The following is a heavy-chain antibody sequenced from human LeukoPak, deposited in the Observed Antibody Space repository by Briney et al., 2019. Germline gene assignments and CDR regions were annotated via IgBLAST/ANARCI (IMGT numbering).Heavy chain of an antibody. CDR1: GFTFSNYW. D-gene: IGHD6-13*01. CDR2: INTDGSST. CDR3: AKEAATDAFDI. V-gene: IGHV3-74*01. Sequence: PGGSLRLSCAASGFTFSNYWMYWVRQVPGKGLVWVSRINTDGSSTTYAGSVAGRFTISRDNAKNTLYLQMSSLRAEDMALYYCAKEAATDAFDIWGQGTMVTVSS. J-gene: IGHJ3*02.